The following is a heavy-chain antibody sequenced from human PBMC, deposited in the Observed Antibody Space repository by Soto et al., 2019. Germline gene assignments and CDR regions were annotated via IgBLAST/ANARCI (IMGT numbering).Heavy chain of an antibody. CDR2: ISYDGSNK. V-gene: IGHV3-30-3*01. CDR3: ARGIVVVPAAMENYYGMDV. CDR1: GFTFSSYA. D-gene: IGHD2-2*01. J-gene: IGHJ6*02. Sequence: QVQLVESGGGEVQPGRSLRLSCAASGFTFSSYAMHWVRQAPGKGLEWVAVISYDGSNKYYADSVKGRFTISRDNSKNTLYLQMNSLRAEDTAVYYCARGIVVVPAAMENYYGMDVWGQGTTVTVSS.